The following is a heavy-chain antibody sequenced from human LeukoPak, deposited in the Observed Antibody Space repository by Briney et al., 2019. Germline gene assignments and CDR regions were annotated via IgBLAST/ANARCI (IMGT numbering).Heavy chain of an antibody. Sequence: GGSLRLSCAASGFTFSSYGMHWVRQAPGKGLEWVAFIRYDGSNKYYADSVKGRFTISRDNSENTLYLQMNSLRAEDTAVYYCAKENDSSGYYKLDYWGQGTLVTVSS. D-gene: IGHD3-22*01. V-gene: IGHV3-30*02. CDR2: IRYDGSNK. CDR3: AKENDSSGYYKLDY. CDR1: GFTFSSYG. J-gene: IGHJ4*02.